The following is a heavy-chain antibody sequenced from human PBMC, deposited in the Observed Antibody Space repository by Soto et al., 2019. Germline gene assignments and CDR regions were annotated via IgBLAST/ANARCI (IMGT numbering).Heavy chain of an antibody. CDR2: SSDRRTGNT. CDR3: TTWLTAHFDY. J-gene: IGHJ4*02. V-gene: IGHV3-23*01. Sequence: GESLKISCAASGFTFSSYTLNWVCRAPGKGLEWVATSSDRRTGNTHYSDSVRGRFTLSRDYSRNILFLQMDSLRADDTALYYCTTWLTAHFDYWGRGTQVTVSS. CDR1: GFTFSSYT. D-gene: IGHD2-21*02.